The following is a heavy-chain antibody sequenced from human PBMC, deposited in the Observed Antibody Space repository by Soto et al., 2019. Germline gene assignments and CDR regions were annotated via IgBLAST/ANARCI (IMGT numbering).Heavy chain of an antibody. J-gene: IGHJ3*02. CDR2: IWYDGSNK. D-gene: IGHD6-19*01. CDR1: GFTFSSYG. V-gene: IGHV3-33*01. Sequence: PGGSLRLSCAASGFTFSSYGMHWVRQAPGKGLEWVAVIWYDGSNKYYADSVKGRFTISRDNSKNTLYLQMNSLRAEDTAVYYCARDQDGQWLVLDAFDIWGQGTMVTVTS. CDR3: ARDQDGQWLVLDAFDI.